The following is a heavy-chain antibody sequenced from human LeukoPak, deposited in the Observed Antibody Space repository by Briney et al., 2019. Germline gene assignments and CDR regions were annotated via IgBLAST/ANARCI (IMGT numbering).Heavy chain of an antibody. J-gene: IGHJ4*02. CDR3: TRVGVYSSSWNY. Sequence: PGGSLRLSCAVSGFTFSDHYMDWVRQAPGKGLEWVGRSRNKANSYSTDYAASVIGRFTISRDDSKNSLDLQMNSLKIEDTAMYYCTRVGVYSSSWNYWGQGTLVTVSS. D-gene: IGHD3-22*01. V-gene: IGHV3-72*01. CDR2: SRNKANSYST. CDR1: GFTFSDHY.